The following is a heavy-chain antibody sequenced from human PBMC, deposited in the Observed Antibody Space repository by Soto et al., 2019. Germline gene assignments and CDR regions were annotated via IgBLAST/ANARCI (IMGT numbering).Heavy chain of an antibody. J-gene: IGHJ4*02. D-gene: IGHD2-2*01. CDR3: GFCSSASCRRSPLDS. Sequence: EVHLLESGGGLVQSGESLRLSCAASGFNFGEYDMHWVRQGPGKGLEWVAAISGSGRNKHYADSVGGRFTISRDNAMNFLYLQMYSLSADDTALYYCGFCSSASCRRSPLDSWGPGNLVTVSS. V-gene: IGHV3-23*01. CDR2: ISGSGRNK. CDR1: GFNFGEYD.